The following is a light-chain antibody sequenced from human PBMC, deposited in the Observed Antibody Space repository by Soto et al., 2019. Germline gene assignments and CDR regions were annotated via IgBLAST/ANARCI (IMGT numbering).Light chain of an antibody. CDR3: CSYGGGYAPLL. CDR2: DVT. J-gene: IGLJ2*01. Sequence: QSALTQPRSVSGSPGQSVTISCTGTSSDVGGYNYVSWYQQHPGQAPKLLIYDVTKRPSGVPDRFSGSKSGNTASLSISGIQAEDEADYYCCSYGGGYAPLLFGGGTKLTVL. V-gene: IGLV2-11*01. CDR1: SSDVGGYNY.